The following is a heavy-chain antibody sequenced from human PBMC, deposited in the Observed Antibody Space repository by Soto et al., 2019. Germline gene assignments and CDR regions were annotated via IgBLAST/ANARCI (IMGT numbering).Heavy chain of an antibody. CDR2: IYHSGST. J-gene: IGHJ4*02. CDR3: ARDLAAAGTEFDY. CDR1: GYSISSGYY. D-gene: IGHD6-13*01. V-gene: IGHV4-38-2*02. Sequence: TSETLSLTCAVSGYSISSGYYWGWIRQPPGKGLEWIGSIYHSGSTYYNPSLKSRVTISVDTSKNQFSLKLSSVTAADTAVYYCARDLAAAGTEFDYWGQGTLVTVSS.